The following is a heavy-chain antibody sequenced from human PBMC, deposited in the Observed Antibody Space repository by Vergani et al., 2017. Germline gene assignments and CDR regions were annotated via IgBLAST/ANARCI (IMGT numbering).Heavy chain of an antibody. Sequence: EVQLVESGGGLVKPGGSLRLSCAASGFTFSNAWMSWVRQAPGKGLEWVGRIKSKTDGGTTDYAAPVKGRFTISRDDSKNTLYLQMNSLKTEDTAVYYCTTDPPLYYYDSSGYYSYWGQGTLVTVSS. D-gene: IGHD3-22*01. CDR2: IKSKTDGGTT. CDR1: GFTFSNAW. J-gene: IGHJ4*02. V-gene: IGHV3-15*01. CDR3: TTDPPLYYYDSSGYYSY.